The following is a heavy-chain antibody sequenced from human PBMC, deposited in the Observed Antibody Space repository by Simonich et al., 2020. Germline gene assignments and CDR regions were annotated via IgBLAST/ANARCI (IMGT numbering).Heavy chain of an antibody. CDR1: GFTFSSYW. CDR3: ARDGLGTAYYYYMDV. V-gene: IGHV3-7*01. D-gene: IGHD7-27*01. Sequence: EVQLVESGGGLVQPGGSLRLSCAASGFTFSSYWMSWVRQAPGKGLEWVANIKQDGSEKYYVDSEKGRFTISRDNAKNSLYLQMNSLRAVDTAVYYCARDGLGTAYYYYMDVWGKGTTVTVSS. CDR2: IKQDGSEK. J-gene: IGHJ6*03.